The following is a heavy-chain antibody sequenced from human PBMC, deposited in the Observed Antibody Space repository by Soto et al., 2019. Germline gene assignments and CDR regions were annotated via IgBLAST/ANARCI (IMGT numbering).Heavy chain of an antibody. CDR3: ARDESAAGTNWFDL. CDR2: ISAYNGNT. CDR1: GYTFTSYG. Sequence: ASVKVSCKASGYTFTSYGISWVRQAPGQGLEWMGWISAYNGNTNYAQKLQGRVTMTTDTSTSTAYMELRSLRSDDTAVYYCARDESAAGTNWFDLWGQGTLVTVSS. D-gene: IGHD6-13*01. J-gene: IGHJ5*02. V-gene: IGHV1-18*01.